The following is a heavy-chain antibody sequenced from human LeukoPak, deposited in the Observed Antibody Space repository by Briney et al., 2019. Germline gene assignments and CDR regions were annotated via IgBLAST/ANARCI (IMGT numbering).Heavy chain of an antibody. CDR2: IYSGGST. V-gene: IGHV3-66*01. CDR1: GFTFSSYA. CDR3: ASSLLYYDILTGYYPFFP. Sequence: GGSLRLSCAASGFTFSSYAMSWVRQAPGKGLEWVSVIYSGGSTYYADSVKGRFTISRDNSKNTLYLQMNSLRAEDTAVYYCASSLLYYDILTGYYPFFPWGQGTLVTVSS. J-gene: IGHJ5*02. D-gene: IGHD3-9*01.